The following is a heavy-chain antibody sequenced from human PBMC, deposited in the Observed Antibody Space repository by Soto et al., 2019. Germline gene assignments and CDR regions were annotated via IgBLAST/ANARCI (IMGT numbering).Heavy chain of an antibody. CDR2: FYYSGST. CDR1: GGSISSTSYY. J-gene: IGHJ4*02. CDR3: ARGYCSSTSCYEFDY. V-gene: IGHV4-39*07. D-gene: IGHD2-2*01. Sequence: SETLSLTCTVSGGSISSTSYYWVWIRQPPGKGLEWIGSFYYSGSTYYNPSLKSRVTISVDTSEKQFSLKLTSVTAADTAMYYCARGYCSSTSCYEFDYWGQGTLVTVSS.